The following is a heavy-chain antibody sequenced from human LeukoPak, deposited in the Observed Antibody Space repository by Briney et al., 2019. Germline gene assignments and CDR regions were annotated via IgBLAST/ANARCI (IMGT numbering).Heavy chain of an antibody. V-gene: IGHV1-2*06. CDR3: ASGGGSYGDI. CDR1: GYTLTGFY. D-gene: IGHD1-26*01. CDR2: INPNSGGT. J-gene: IGHJ3*02. Sequence: EASVKVSCKASGYTLTGFYMHWVRQAPGQGREWMGRINPNSGGTNYAQKFQGRITMTRDTSISTDYMELSRLRSDDTAVYYCASGGGSYGDIWGQGTMVTVSS.